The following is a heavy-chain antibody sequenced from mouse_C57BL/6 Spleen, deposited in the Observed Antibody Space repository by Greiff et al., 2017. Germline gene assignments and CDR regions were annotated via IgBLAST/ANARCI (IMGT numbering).Heavy chain of an antibody. D-gene: IGHD1-1*01. CDR2: IWGDEST. CDR3: AKVLLLYWYFDV. V-gene: IGHV2-3*01. J-gene: IGHJ1*03. CDR1: GFSLTSYG. Sequence: VKLMESGPGLVAPSQSLSITCTVSGFSLTSYGVSWVRQPPGKGLEWLGVIWGDESTNYPSAPISRLSISKDNSKSQVSLNLNSLQPDDTATYYCAKVLLLYWYFDVWGTGTTVTVSS.